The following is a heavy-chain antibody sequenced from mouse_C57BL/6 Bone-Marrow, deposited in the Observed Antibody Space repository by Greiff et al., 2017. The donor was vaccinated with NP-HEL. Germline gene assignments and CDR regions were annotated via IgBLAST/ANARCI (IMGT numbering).Heavy chain of an antibody. V-gene: IGHV1-54*01. J-gene: IGHJ3*01. Sequence: QVQLQQSGAELVRPGTSVKVSCKASGYAFTNYLIEWVKQRPGQGLEWIGVINPGSGGTNYNEKCKGKATLTADKSSTTAYMQLSSLTSEDSAVYFCARGGIYYDYAWFAYWGQGTLVTVSA. D-gene: IGHD2-4*01. CDR2: INPGSGGT. CDR1: GYAFTNYL. CDR3: ARGGIYYDYAWFAY.